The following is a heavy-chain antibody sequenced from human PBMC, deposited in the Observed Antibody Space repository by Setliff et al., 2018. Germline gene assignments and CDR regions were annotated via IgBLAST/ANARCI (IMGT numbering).Heavy chain of an antibody. J-gene: IGHJ6*03. CDR3: ARLVDYYYYYMDV. D-gene: IGHD2-2*01. Sequence: PGGSLRLSCAASGFTFSTYWMHWIRRAPGKGLVWVSRINSDGSSTSYADSVKGRFTISRDNAKNTLCLQMNSLRADDTAVYFCARLVDYYYYYMDVWGKGTTVTVSS. V-gene: IGHV3-74*01. CDR1: GFTFSTYW. CDR2: INSDGSST.